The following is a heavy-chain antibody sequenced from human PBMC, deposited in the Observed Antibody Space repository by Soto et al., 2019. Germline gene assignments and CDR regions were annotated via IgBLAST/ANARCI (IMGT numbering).Heavy chain of an antibody. CDR3: ARKQWNYGVAWFDP. V-gene: IGHV3-23*01. Sequence: QPGGSLRLSCAASGFTFSSYAMSWVRQAPGKGLEWVSAISGSGGSTYYADSVKGRFTISRDNSKNTLYLQMNSLRAEDTAVYYCARKQWNYGVAWFDPWGQGTLVTVSS. CDR2: ISGSGGST. CDR1: GFTFSSYA. D-gene: IGHD1-7*01. J-gene: IGHJ5*02.